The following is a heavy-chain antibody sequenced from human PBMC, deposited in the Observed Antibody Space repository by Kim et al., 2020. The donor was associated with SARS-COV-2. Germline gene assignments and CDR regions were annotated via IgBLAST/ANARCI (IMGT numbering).Heavy chain of an antibody. CDR2: IKYDGSEK. V-gene: IGHV3-7*01. CDR3: ARVARDGYNDY. D-gene: IGHD2-21*01. J-gene: IGHJ4*02. CDR1: QFTFSDYW. Sequence: GGSLRLSCAVSQFTFSDYWMSWIRQAPGKGLEWVSNIKYDGSEKYYVDSVKGRFTISRDSATNSLFLQMNSLRAEDTAVYFCARVARDGYNDYWGRRT.